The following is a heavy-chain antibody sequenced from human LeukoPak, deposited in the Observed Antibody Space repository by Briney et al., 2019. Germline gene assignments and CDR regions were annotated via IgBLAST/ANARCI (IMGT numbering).Heavy chain of an antibody. J-gene: IGHJ4*02. CDR3: ARGRRDFDY. CDR2: IYHSGST. Sequence: PSQTLSLTCAVSGGSISSGGYSWSWIRQPPGKGLEWIGNIYHSGSTYYNPSLKSRVTISVDRSKNQFSLKLSSVTAADTAVYYCARGRRDFDYWGQGTLVTVSS. V-gene: IGHV4-30-2*01. CDR1: GGSISSGGYS.